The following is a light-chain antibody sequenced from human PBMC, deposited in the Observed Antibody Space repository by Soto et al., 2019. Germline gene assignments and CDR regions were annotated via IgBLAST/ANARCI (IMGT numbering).Light chain of an antibody. CDR3: VLYLARGML. J-gene: IGLJ3*02. CDR2: TTN. Sequence: QAVVTQEPWFSVSPGGTVTLTCGLSSGSVSTSYYPSWYQQTPGQIPRTLIYTTNTRSSGVPDRFSGSILGNKAALTITGTQAEDESDYYCVLYLARGMLFGGGTKVTVL. V-gene: IGLV8-61*01. CDR1: SGSVSTSYY.